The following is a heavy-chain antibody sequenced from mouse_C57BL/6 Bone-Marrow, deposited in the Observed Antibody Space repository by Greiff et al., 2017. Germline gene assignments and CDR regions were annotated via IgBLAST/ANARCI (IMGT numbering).Heavy chain of an antibody. V-gene: IGHV5-4*01. J-gene: IGHJ2*01. CDR1: GFTFSSYA. Sequence: EVQLQESGGGLVKPGGSLKLSCAASGFTFSSYAMSWVRQTPETRLEWVATISDGGSYTYYPDNVKGRFTISRDNAKNNLYLQMSHLKSEDTAMYYCARGENFDYWGQGTTLTVSS. CDR3: ARGENFDY. CDR2: ISDGGSYT.